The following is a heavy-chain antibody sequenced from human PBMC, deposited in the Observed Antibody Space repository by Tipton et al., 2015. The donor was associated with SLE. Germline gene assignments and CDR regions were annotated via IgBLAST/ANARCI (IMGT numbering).Heavy chain of an antibody. CDR1: DASMNYFY. J-gene: IGHJ6*02. CDR3: VRAYRRDGMNV. D-gene: IGHD5-24*01. CDR2: IDYTGST. V-gene: IGHV4-59*01. Sequence: TLSLTCTVSDASMNYFYWTWIRQPPGKGLEWIGYIDYTGSTKYNPSLRSRVTISLDKSKSQFSLNLRSVISVDTALYYCVRAYRRDGMNVWGQGTTVAVFS.